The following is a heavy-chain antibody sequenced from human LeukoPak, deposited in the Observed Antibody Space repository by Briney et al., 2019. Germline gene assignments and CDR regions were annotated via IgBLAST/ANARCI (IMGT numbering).Heavy chain of an antibody. Sequence: KPSETLSLTCTVSGGSISSYCWSWIRQPPGKGLEWIGYIYYSWSSNYNPSLKSRVTISVDTSKNQFSLKLSSVTAAATAVYYCARLTASDSSGVDYWGQGTLVTVSS. V-gene: IGHV4-59*08. CDR2: IYYSWSS. J-gene: IGHJ4*02. CDR1: GGSISSYC. D-gene: IGHD6-19*01. CDR3: ARLTASDSSGVDY.